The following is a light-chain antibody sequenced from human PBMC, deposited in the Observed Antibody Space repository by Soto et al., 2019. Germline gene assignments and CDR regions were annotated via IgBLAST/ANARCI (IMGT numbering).Light chain of an antibody. J-gene: IGKJ4*01. CDR3: QQYNNGPPLT. CDR1: QSVSSN. CDR2: GAS. Sequence: EIVMTQSPATLSVSPGERATLSCRASQSVSSNLAWYQQKPGQAPRLLIYGASTRATGIPARFSGSGSGTEFTLTISSLQSEEVAVYYCQQYNNGPPLTFGGGPKVDIK. V-gene: IGKV3-15*01.